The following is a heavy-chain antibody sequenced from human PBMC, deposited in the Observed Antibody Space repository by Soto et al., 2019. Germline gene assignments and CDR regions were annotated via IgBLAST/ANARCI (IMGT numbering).Heavy chain of an antibody. J-gene: IGHJ3*02. CDR2: IIPIFGTA. V-gene: IGHV1-69*19. CDR1: GGTFSSYA. Sequence: QVQLVQSGAEVKKPGSSVKVSCKASGGTFSSYAISWVRQAPGQGLEWMGGIIPIFGTANYAQKFQGRVTITADESTVTAYMDRSSLRSEDTAVYYWARGDYGSWSYYGDSCEIWGQGTMVTVST. CDR3: ARGDYGSWSYYGDSCEI. D-gene: IGHD3-10*01.